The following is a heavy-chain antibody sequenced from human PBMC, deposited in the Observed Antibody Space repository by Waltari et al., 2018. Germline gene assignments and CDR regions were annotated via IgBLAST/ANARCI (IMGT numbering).Heavy chain of an antibody. Sequence: EVQLVESGGGLIQPGGSLRLSCAASAFTVSRNYMSWSRQAPGKGLEWVSVIYSGGSTYYADSVKGRFTISRDNSKNTLYLQMNSLRAEDTAVYYCARDLGVPAAGMWFGPWGQGTLVTVSS. CDR3: ARDLGVPAAGMWFGP. J-gene: IGHJ5*02. CDR2: IYSGGST. CDR1: AFTVSRNY. D-gene: IGHD6-13*01. V-gene: IGHV3-53*01.